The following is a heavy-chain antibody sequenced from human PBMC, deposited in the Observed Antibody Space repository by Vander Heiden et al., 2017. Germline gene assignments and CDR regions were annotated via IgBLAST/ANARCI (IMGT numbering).Heavy chain of an antibody. CDR1: GGSISSSSYY. J-gene: IGHJ4*02. CDR3: ARVPAYYYDSSGYYFDY. D-gene: IGHD3-22*01. CDR2: IYYSGST. V-gene: IGHV4-39*01. Sequence: QLQLQESGPGLVKPSETLSLTCTVSGGSISSSSYYWGWIRQPPGKGLEWIGSIYYSGSTYYNPSLKSRVTISVDTSKNQFSLKLSSVTAADTAVYYCARVPAYYYDSSGYYFDYWGQGTLVTVSS.